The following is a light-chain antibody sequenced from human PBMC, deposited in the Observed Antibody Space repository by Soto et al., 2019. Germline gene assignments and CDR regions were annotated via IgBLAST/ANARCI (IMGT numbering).Light chain of an antibody. J-gene: IGLJ2*01. CDR1: SSDVGGYNY. V-gene: IGLV2-14*01. CDR2: DVT. CDR3: SSYTTSSTLYVG. Sequence: QSVLTQPASVSGSPGQSITISCTGTSSDVGGYNYVSWYQQHPGKAPKLMIYDVTNRPSGVSNRFSGSKSGDTAALTISGLQAEDEADYYCSSYTTSSTLYVGFGGGTKLTVL.